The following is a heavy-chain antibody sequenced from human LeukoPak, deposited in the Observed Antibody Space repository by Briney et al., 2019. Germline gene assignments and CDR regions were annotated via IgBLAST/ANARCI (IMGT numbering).Heavy chain of an antibody. CDR1: GYTFTGYY. CDR3: ASSQGRGRSGWYYFDY. V-gene: IGHV1-2*04. CDR2: INPNSGGT. Sequence: ASVKVSCKASGYTFTGYYMHWVRQAPGQGLEWMGWINPNSGGTNYAQKFQGWVTMTRDTSISTAYMELSRLRSDDTAVYFCASSQGRGRSGWYYFDYWGQGTLVTVSS. D-gene: IGHD6-19*01. J-gene: IGHJ4*02.